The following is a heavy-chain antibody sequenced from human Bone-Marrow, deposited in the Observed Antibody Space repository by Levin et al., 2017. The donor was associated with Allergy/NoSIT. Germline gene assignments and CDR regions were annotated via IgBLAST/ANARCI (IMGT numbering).Heavy chain of an antibody. CDR1: GYTFTGYY. D-gene: IGHD4-11*01. Sequence: ASVKVSCKASGYTFTGYYMHWVRQAPGQGLEWLGWINPNSGGTNYAQKFQGRVTMTRDTSISTAYMELSRLRSDDTAVYYCARRLQYRYYGMDVWGQGTTVTVSS. V-gene: IGHV1-2*02. CDR3: ARRLQYRYYGMDV. CDR2: INPNSGGT. J-gene: IGHJ6*02.